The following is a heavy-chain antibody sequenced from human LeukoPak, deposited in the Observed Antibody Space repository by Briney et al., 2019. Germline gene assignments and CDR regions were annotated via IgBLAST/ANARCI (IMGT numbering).Heavy chain of an antibody. V-gene: IGHV1-18*01. CDR1: GYTFTGYG. D-gene: IGHD3-10*01. CDR3: ARVWFTVQSPERYDY. Sequence: ASVKVSCKASGYTFTGYGISWVRQAPGQGLEWMGWISAYNGNTNYAQKLQGRVTMTTDTSTSTAYMELRSLRSDDTAVYYCARVWFTVQSPERYDYWGQGTLVTVSS. J-gene: IGHJ4*02. CDR2: ISAYNGNT.